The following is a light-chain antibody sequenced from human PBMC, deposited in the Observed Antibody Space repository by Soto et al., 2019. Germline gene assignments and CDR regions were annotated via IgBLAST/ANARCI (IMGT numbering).Light chain of an antibody. Sequence: DIVMTQSPATLSVSPGERATLSCRASQSVSSNLAWYQQKPGQAPRLLIYGASTRATDIPARFSGSGSGTEFTLTISSLQPEDFAVYYCQQYNSWPITFGQGTRLEIK. CDR3: QQYNSWPIT. V-gene: IGKV3-15*01. J-gene: IGKJ5*01. CDR1: QSVSSN. CDR2: GAS.